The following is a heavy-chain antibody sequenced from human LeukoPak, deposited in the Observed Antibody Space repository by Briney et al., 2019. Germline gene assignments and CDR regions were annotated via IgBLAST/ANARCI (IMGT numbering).Heavy chain of an antibody. V-gene: IGHV4-4*07. CDR1: GGSISSYY. Sequence: SETLSLTCTVSGGSISSYYWSWIRQPAGKGLEWIGRIYISGSTNYNPSLKSRVTMSVDTSKNQFSLKLSSVTAADTAVYYCARGRTTPRGNWFDPWGQGTLVTVSS. CDR3: ARGRTTPRGNWFDP. D-gene: IGHD3-10*01. CDR2: IYISGST. J-gene: IGHJ5*02.